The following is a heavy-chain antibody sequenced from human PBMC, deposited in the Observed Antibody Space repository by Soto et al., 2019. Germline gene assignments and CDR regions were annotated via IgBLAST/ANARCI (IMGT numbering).Heavy chain of an antibody. V-gene: IGHV3-23*01. CDR2: ISGSGGTT. CDR1: GFTFGSHA. CDR3: AKTPYDFWSSGQYLFDH. J-gene: IGHJ4*02. D-gene: IGHD3-3*01. Sequence: HPAGSLRLSCTVSGFTFGSHAMSWVRQAPGKGLECVSGISGSGGTTFYADSVKGRFTISRDNSKKTLYLQMNSLRAEDTAVYYCAKTPYDFWSSGQYLFDHWGQGTLVTVSS.